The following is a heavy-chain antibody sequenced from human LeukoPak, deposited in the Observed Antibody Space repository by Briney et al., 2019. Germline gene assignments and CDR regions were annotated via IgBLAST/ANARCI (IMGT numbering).Heavy chain of an antibody. J-gene: IGHJ6*02. V-gene: IGHV1-69*02. CDR2: SIPILGIA. Sequence: GASVKVSCKASGGTFSSYSISWVRQAPGQGREWVGRSIPILGIANYAQNFQGRVTITAGKSTSTAYMELSSLTSADTAVYYCAKKSSTPYDEPVGGMDFWGQGTKVTVSS. CDR3: AKKSSTPYDEPVGGMDF. D-gene: IGHD2-2*01. CDR1: GGTFSSYS.